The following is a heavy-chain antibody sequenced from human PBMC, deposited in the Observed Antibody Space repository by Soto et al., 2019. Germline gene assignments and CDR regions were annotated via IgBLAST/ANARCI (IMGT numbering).Heavy chain of an antibody. V-gene: IGHV4-59*01. CDR1: GGSLSSYY. CDR2: IYYSGST. Sequence: SETLSLTCPVSGGSLSSYYLSWIRQPPGKGLEWIGYIYYSGSTNYNPSLKSRVTISVDTSKNQFSLKLSSVTAADTAVYYCAASSWYSQFDYWGQGTLVTVSS. J-gene: IGHJ4*02. CDR3: AASSWYSQFDY. D-gene: IGHD6-13*01.